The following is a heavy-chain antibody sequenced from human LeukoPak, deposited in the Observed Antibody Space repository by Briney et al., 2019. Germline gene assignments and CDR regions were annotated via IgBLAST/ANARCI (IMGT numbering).Heavy chain of an antibody. V-gene: IGHV3-9*01. J-gene: IGHJ6*02. CDR3: AGDSKWMLDYYYYGMDV. CDR2: MSWNSGSI. CDR1: GFTFYDYA. D-gene: IGHD2-8*01. Sequence: GGSLRLSCAASGFTFYDYAMHWVRHGPGKGLEGVSGMSWNSGSIVYADSVRGRFTISRDNAKNSLYLQMNSLRAEDTAVYYCAGDSKWMLDYYYYGMDVWGQGTTVTVSS.